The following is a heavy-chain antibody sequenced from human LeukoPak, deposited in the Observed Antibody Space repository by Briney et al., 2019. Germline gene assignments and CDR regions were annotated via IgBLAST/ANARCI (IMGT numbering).Heavy chain of an antibody. J-gene: IGHJ5*02. CDR1: GFTFSSYA. Sequence: PGGSLRLSCAASGFTFSSYAMSWVRQAPGKGLEWVSAISGSGGSTYYADSVKGRFTISRDNSKNTLYLQMNSLGAEDTAVYYCAKAALVLRFLEWSNNWFDPWGQGTLVTVSS. D-gene: IGHD3-3*01. V-gene: IGHV3-23*01. CDR2: ISGSGGST. CDR3: AKAALVLRFLEWSNNWFDP.